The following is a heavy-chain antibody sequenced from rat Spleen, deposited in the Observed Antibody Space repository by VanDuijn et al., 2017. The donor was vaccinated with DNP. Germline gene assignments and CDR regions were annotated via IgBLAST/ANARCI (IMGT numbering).Heavy chain of an antibody. CDR1: GFSLTNYH. CDR2: IQHDGNA. V-gene: IGHV2-27*01. J-gene: IGHJ3*01. CDR3: ARSNYGNYWFGY. Sequence: QVQLKESGPGLVQPSQTLSLICTVSGFSLTNYHVHWVRQPPGKGLEWMGRIQHDGNADYNSALKSRLSISRDTSKSQVFLKVNSVQTEDTAMYFCARSNYGNYWFGYWGQGTLVTVSS. D-gene: IGHD1-11*01.